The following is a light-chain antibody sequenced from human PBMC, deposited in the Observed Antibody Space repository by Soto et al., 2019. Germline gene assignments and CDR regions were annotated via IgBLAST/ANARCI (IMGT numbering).Light chain of an antibody. CDR2: GAS. CDR3: QQYGSSPRT. J-gene: IGKJ2*01. CDR1: QRVSSNF. Sequence: EIVLTQSPGTLSLSPGERVTLSCRASQRVSSNFLAWYQQKPGQAPRLLISGASSRATGIPDRFSGSASGTDFTLTISRLEPEDFAVYYCQQYGSSPRTFGQGTKLEIK. V-gene: IGKV3-20*01.